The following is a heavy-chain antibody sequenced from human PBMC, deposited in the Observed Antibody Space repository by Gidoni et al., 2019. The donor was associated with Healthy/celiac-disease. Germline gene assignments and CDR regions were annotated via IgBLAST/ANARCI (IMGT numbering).Heavy chain of an antibody. Sequence: QVQLVQSGAEVKKPGSSVKVSCKASGGTFSSYAISWVRQAPGQGLEWMGRIIPILGIANYAQKFQGRVTITADKSTSTAYMELSSLRSEDTAVYYCARTSTPGSSIDYWGQGTLVTVSS. V-gene: IGHV1-69*04. CDR2: IIPILGIA. CDR1: GGTFSSYA. J-gene: IGHJ4*02. CDR3: ARTSTPGSSIDY. D-gene: IGHD3-10*01.